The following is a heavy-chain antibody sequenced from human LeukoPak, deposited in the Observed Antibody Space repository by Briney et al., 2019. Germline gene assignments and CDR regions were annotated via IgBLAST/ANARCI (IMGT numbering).Heavy chain of an antibody. CDR3: ARLYYYDSSGPGFDY. CDR2: TYYSGST. J-gene: IGHJ4*02. D-gene: IGHD3-22*01. V-gene: IGHV4-59*01. Sequence: KPSETLSLTCTVSGGSISSYYWSWIRQPPGKGLEWIGYTYYSGSTNYNPSLKSRVTISVDTSKNQFSLKLSSVTAADTAVYYCARLYYYDSSGPGFDYWGQGTLVTVSS. CDR1: GGSISSYY.